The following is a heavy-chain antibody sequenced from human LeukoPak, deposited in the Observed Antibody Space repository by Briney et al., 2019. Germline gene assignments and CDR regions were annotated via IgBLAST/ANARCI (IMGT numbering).Heavy chain of an antibody. J-gene: IGHJ5*02. CDR2: IYYSGST. CDR3: AREIGDYYGSGRSRTPDNWFDP. Sequence: SETLSLTCTVSGGSISSGDYYWSWIRQPPGKGLEWIGYIYYSGSTYYNPSLKSRVTVSVDTSKNQFSLKLSSVTAADTAVYYCAREIGDYYGSGRSRTPDNWFDPWGQGTLVTVSS. V-gene: IGHV4-30-4*01. CDR1: GGSISSGDYY. D-gene: IGHD3-10*01.